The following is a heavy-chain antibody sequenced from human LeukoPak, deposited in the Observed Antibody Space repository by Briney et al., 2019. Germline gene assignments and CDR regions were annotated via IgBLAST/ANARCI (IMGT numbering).Heavy chain of an antibody. CDR3: AKDSSGWYSAGCDY. V-gene: IGHV3-30*18. D-gene: IGHD6-19*01. J-gene: IGHJ4*02. Sequence: AGGSLRLSCAASGFTFSSYGMHWVRQAPGKGLEWVAVISYDGSNKYYADSVKGRFTISRDNSKNTLYLQMNSLRAEDTAVYYCAKDSSGWYSAGCDYWGQGTLVTVSS. CDR2: ISYDGSNK. CDR1: GFTFSSYG.